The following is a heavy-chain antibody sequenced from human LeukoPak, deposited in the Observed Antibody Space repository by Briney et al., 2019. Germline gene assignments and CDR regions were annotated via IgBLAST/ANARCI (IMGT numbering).Heavy chain of an antibody. Sequence: ASVKVSCKASGYTFTGYYIHWVRQAPGQGLERMGWINTNSGGTNSAQKFQGRVTMTRDTSISTAYMELNSLRSDDTAVYYCASLGSSSSFPFDYWGQGTLVTVSS. J-gene: IGHJ4*02. CDR2: INTNSGGT. CDR3: ASLGSSSSFPFDY. V-gene: IGHV1-2*02. CDR1: GYTFTGYY. D-gene: IGHD2-2*01.